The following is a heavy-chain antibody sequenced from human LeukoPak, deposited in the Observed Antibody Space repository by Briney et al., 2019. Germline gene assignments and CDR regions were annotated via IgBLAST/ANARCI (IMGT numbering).Heavy chain of an antibody. CDR3: ARDLGLHYDFWSGYWFDS. J-gene: IGHJ5*01. D-gene: IGHD3-3*01. CDR1: GYTFTGYY. Sequence: ASVKVSCKASGYTFTGYYLHWVRQAPGQGLEWMGWINSNGGGTNYAQRFQGRVTMTRDTSVSTAYMELSRLRSDDTAVYYCARDLGLHYDFWSGYWFDSWGQGTLVTVSS. CDR2: INSNGGGT. V-gene: IGHV1-2*02.